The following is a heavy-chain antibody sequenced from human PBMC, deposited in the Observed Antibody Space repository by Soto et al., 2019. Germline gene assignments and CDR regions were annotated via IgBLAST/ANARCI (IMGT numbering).Heavy chain of an antibody. CDR3: AKDTNDYGDSPDY. J-gene: IGHJ4*02. CDR1: GFTFDDYA. CDR2: ISWNSGSI. Sequence: EVQLVESGGGLVQPGRSLRLSCATSGFTFDDYAMHWVQQAPGKGLEWVSGISWNSGSIGYADSVKGRFTISRDNAKNSLYLQMNSLRAEDTALYYCAKDTNDYGDSPDYWGQGTLVTVSS. D-gene: IGHD4-17*01. V-gene: IGHV3-9*01.